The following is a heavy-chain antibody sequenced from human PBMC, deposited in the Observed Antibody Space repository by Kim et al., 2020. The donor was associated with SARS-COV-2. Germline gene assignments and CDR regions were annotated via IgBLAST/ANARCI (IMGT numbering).Heavy chain of an antibody. V-gene: IGHV3-74*01. CDR1: GFTFSSYW. CDR3: ASRRYTGTYSYFDY. D-gene: IGHD1-26*01. J-gene: IGHJ4*02. CDR2: INSDGGTT. Sequence: GGSLRLSCAASGFTFSSYWMHWVRQAPGKGLVWVSRINSDGGTTSYADSVKGRFTISRDNAKSTLYLQMNSLRAEDTAVYYCASRRYTGTYSYFDYWGQGPLVTVSS.